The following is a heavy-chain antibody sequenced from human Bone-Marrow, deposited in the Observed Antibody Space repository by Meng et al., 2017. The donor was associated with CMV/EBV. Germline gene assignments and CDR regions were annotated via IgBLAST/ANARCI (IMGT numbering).Heavy chain of an antibody. CDR2: INPNSGGI. J-gene: IGHJ1*01. V-gene: IGHV1-2*02. Sequence: ASVKVSCKASGYTFTDYYLHWVRQAPGQGLEWMGWINPNSGGIYYAQKFEGRVSMTRDTSISTAYMELRRLRSDDTALYYCARGNCGADCFTSFYSDYFQHWGQGILVTVSS. CDR3: ARGNCGADCFTSFYSDYFQH. D-gene: IGHD2-21*01. CDR1: GYTFTDYY.